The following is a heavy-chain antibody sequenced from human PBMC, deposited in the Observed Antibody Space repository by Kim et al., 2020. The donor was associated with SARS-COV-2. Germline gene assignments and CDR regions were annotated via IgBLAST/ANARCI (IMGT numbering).Heavy chain of an antibody. Sequence: GGSLRLSCAASGFTVSSNYMSWVRQAPGKGLEWVSVIYSGGSTYYADSVKGRFTISRDNSKNTLYLQMNSLRAEDTAVYYCARVVDTETLDYWGQGTLVTVSS. V-gene: IGHV3-66*01. CDR2: IYSGGST. D-gene: IGHD5-18*01. J-gene: IGHJ4*02. CDR3: ARVVDTETLDY. CDR1: GFTVSSNY.